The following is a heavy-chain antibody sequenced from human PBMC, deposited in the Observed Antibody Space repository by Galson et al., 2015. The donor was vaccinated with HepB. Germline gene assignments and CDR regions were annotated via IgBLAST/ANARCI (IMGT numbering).Heavy chain of an antibody. Sequence: SLRLSCAASGFTVSSNYMSWVRQAPGKGLEGVSLIYTGGRTYYADSAKGRFTISRDNSKNTLYLQMNSLRAEDTAVYYCARGRGYNWNDVFQYYYYYGMDVWGQGTTITVSS. J-gene: IGHJ6*02. CDR2: IYTGGRT. CDR3: ARGRGYNWNDVFQYYYYYGMDV. D-gene: IGHD1-20*01. CDR1: GFTVSSNY. V-gene: IGHV3-53*01.